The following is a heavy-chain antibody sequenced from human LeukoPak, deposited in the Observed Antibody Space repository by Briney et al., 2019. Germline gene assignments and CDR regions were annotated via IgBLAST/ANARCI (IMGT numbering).Heavy chain of an antibody. V-gene: IGHV4-31*03. Sequence: KASQTLSLTCTVSGGSISSGGYYWSWIRQHPGKGLEWIGYIYYSGSTYYNPSLKSRVTISVDTSKNQFSLKLSSVTAADTAVYYCARGLVVTHGIDPWGQGTLVTVSS. D-gene: IGHD2-15*01. CDR3: ARGLVVTHGIDP. CDR1: GGSISSGGYY. CDR2: IYYSGST. J-gene: IGHJ5*02.